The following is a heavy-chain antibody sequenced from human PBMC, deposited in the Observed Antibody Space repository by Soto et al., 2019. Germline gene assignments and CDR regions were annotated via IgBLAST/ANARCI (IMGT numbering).Heavy chain of an antibody. CDR2: ISGSSSYT. Sequence: GSLRLSCAASGFTFSDYYMSWIRQAPGKGLEWVSYISGSSSYTNYADSVNDRFTISRDNAKNSLYLQMDNLRAEDTAVYYCARASGSPDAFDIWGQGTMVTVSS. J-gene: IGHJ3*02. V-gene: IGHV3-11*06. CDR3: ARASGSPDAFDI. D-gene: IGHD1-26*01. CDR1: GFTFSDYY.